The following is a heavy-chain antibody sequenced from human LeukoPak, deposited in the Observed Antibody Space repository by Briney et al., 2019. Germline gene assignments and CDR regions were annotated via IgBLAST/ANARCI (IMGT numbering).Heavy chain of an antibody. J-gene: IGHJ4*02. V-gene: IGHV3-23*01. CDR3: AKGPNDSSNYLFDY. D-gene: IGHD4-11*01. Sequence: GGSLRLSCAASGFTFSRHAMSWLRRAPGKGLEWVSVIVGSGVDTYYADSVKGRFTISRDNSKNTLYVQMNSLGAEDTAVYYCAKGPNDSSNYLFDYWGQGTLVTVSS. CDR1: GFTFSRHA. CDR2: IVGSGVDT.